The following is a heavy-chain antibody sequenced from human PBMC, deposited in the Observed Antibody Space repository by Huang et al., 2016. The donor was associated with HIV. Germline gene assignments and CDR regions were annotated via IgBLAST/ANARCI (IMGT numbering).Heavy chain of an antibody. Sequence: QVHLVQSGAEVKKPGSSVKVSCKASGNSFTSLPINWVRQAPGQGLEWMWGLGPMPVSATYEQKFRGRVTISADESTSTSYRELSSLRSDDTAVYYCATSTPMLGESGGWSGRVVITENVPYVDWGQGTLVTVSS. D-gene: IGHD3-3*01. V-gene: IGHV1-69*01. J-gene: IGHJ4*02. CDR3: ATSTPMLGESGGWSGRVVITENVPYVD. CDR2: LGPMPVSA. CDR1: GNSFTSLP.